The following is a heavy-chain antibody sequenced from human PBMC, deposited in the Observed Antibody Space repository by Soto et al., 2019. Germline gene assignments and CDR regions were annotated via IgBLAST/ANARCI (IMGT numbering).Heavy chain of an antibody. Sequence: QLQLQESGSGLVKPSQTLSLTCAVSGGSINTATHSWSWIRQPPGKGLEWIGYIYHSGSTYYNPSVKSRGTITIDKPNNQFSRGLSCVTAVDTAGYDGARGGGVTTTGDDYWGQGILVTVSS. V-gene: IGHV4-30-2*01. CDR2: IYHSGST. D-gene: IGHD4-4*01. CDR3: ARGGGVTTTGDDY. CDR1: GGSINTATHS. J-gene: IGHJ4*02.